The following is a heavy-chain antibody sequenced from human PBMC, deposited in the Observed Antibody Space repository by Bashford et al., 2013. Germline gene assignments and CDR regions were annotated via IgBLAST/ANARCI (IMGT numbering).Heavy chain of an antibody. CDR1: GYTFTSYG. J-gene: IGHJ6*03. D-gene: IGHD4-17*01. Sequence: ASVKVSCKASGYTFTSYGISWVRQAPGQGLEWMGWISAYNGNTNYAQKLQGRVTMTTDTSTSTAYMELRSLRSDDTAVYYCARVVRLRQKFHYYYMDVWGKGTTVTVSS. V-gene: IGHV1-18*01. CDR2: ISAYNGNT. CDR3: ARVVRLRQKFHYYYMDV.